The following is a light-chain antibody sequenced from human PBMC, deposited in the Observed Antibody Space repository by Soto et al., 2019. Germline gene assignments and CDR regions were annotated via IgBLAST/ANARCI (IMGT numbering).Light chain of an antibody. CDR2: GAS. J-gene: IGKJ2*01. CDR1: QSVNKY. V-gene: IGKV3-11*01. Sequence: EIVLTQSPATLSLSPGERATVSCRTSQSVNKYLAWYQQKPGQAPRLLIYGASTRATGIPDRFSGSGSGTDFTLTINSLEPEDFAVYYCQQRTTWPLTFGQGTKLEIK. CDR3: QQRTTWPLT.